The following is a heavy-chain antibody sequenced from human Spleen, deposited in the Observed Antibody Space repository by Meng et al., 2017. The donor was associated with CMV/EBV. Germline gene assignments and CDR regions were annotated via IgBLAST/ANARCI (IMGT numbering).Heavy chain of an antibody. CDR2: IKQDGSEK. J-gene: IGHJ4*02. Sequence: GGSLRLSCAACGFTFSSDWMSWVRQAPGKGLEWVANIKQDGSEKYYVDSVKGRFTISRDNAKNSVYLQMNSLSAEDTAVYYCARLGYSGYVYLDYWGQGTLVTVSS. D-gene: IGHD5-12*01. V-gene: IGHV3-7*01. CDR1: GFTFSSDW. CDR3: ARLGYSGYVYLDY.